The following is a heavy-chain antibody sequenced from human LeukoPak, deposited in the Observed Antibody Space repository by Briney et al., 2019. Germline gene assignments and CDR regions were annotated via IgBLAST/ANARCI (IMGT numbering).Heavy chain of an antibody. J-gene: IGHJ4*02. CDR2: ISGSGAST. V-gene: IGHV3-23*01. Sequence: QAGGSLRLSCAASGFTFNSYWMSWVRQAPGKGLEWISGISGSGASTYYADSVKGRFTISRDDSRNTLYLQMNSLRGDDTAVYYRAKDVGKWESLHFFDYWGQGTLVTVSS. CDR1: GFTFNSYW. D-gene: IGHD1-26*01. CDR3: AKDVGKWESLHFFDY.